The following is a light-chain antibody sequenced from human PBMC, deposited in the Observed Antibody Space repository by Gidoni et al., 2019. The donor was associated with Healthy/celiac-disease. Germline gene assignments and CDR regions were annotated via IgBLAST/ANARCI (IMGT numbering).Light chain of an antibody. CDR3: CSYAGSSTWV. Sequence: QSALPQPASVSGSPGQSITISCTGTSSDVGSYNLVSWYQQQPGKAPKLMIYEVSKRPPGVSNRFSGSKSGNTASLTSSGLQAEDEADYYCCSYAGSSTWVFGGGTKLTVL. CDR1: SSDVGSYNL. V-gene: IGLV2-23*02. CDR2: EVS. J-gene: IGLJ2*01.